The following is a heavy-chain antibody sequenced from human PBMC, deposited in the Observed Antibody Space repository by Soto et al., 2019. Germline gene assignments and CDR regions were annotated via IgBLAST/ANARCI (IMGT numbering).Heavy chain of an antibody. D-gene: IGHD1-1*01. V-gene: IGHV3-23*01. CDR1: GFTFSSYA. J-gene: IGHJ6*02. Sequence: GGSLRLSCAASGFTFSSYAMSWVRQAPGKGLEWVSAISGSGGSTYYADSVKGRFTISRDNSKNTLYLQMNSLRAEDTAVYYCAKSTGSWKYYYYGMDVWGQGTTVTVSS. CDR2: ISGSGGST. CDR3: AKSTGSWKYYYYGMDV.